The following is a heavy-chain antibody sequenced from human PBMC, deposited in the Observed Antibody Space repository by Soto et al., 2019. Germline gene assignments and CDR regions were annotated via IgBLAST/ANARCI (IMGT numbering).Heavy chain of an antibody. J-gene: IGHJ4*02. D-gene: IGHD3-3*01. CDR1: GYTLTAYY. Sequence: FKTSGYTLTAYYMHWVLQAPGQGLEWMGWINTETGETIYAQKFQGRVTMTEDTSTDTAYMELSSLRSEDTAVYYCATDITIFGVVARDYWGQGTQVTVSS. CDR3: ATDITIFGVVARDY. V-gene: IGHV1-69-2*01. CDR2: INTETGET.